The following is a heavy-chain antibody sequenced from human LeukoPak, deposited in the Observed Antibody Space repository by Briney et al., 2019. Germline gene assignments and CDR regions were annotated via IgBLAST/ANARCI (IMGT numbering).Heavy chain of an antibody. CDR2: FYYSRST. CDR3: ARAFPFDDYGDPDAFDI. CDR1: GGSMSSGGYY. J-gene: IGHJ3*02. Sequence: SQTLSLTCTVSGGSMSSGGYYWSWIRQHPGKGLEWIGNFYYSRSTYYNPSLKSRVTISVDRSKNQFSLKLSSVTAADTAVYYCARAFPFDDYGDPDAFDIWGQGTMVTVSS. D-gene: IGHD4-17*01. V-gene: IGHV4-31*03.